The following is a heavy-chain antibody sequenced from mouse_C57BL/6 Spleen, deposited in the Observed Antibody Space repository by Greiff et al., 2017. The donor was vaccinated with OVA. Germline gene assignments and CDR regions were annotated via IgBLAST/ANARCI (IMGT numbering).Heavy chain of an antibody. J-gene: IGHJ2*01. CDR2: IYPGSGNT. Sequence: VHLVESGAELVRPGASVKLSCKASGYTFTDYYINWVKQRPGQGLEWIARIYPGSGNTYYNEKFKGKATLTAEKSSSTAYMQLSSLTSEDSAVYFCARDSSGYLYFDYWGQGTTLTVSS. CDR3: ARDSSGYLYFDY. V-gene: IGHV1-76*01. CDR1: GYTFTDYY. D-gene: IGHD3-2*02.